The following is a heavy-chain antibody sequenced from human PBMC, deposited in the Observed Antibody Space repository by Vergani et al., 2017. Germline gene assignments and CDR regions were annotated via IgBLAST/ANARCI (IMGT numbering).Heavy chain of an antibody. CDR2: RRYDGSNK. J-gene: IGHJ6*02. V-gene: IGHV3-30*02. D-gene: IGHD3-9*01. CDR3: AKDGYDILTGPYGMDV. Sequence: QVQLVESGGGVVQPGGSLRLSCAASGFTFSSYGMHWVRQAPGKGLEWVAFRRYDGSNKYYADSVKGRFTISRDNSKNTLYLQMNSLRAEDTAVYYCAKDGYDILTGPYGMDVWGQGTTVTVSS. CDR1: GFTFSSYG.